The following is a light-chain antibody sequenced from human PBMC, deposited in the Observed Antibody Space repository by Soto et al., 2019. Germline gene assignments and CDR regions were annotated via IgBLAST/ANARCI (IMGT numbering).Light chain of an antibody. CDR2: KAS. J-gene: IGKJ1*01. V-gene: IGKV1-5*03. CDR3: QQYNAYPWT. CDR1: QSISSW. Sequence: DIQMTQSPATLCSCVLDIVTITCRASQSISSWLAWYQQKPGKAPKLLIYKASTLESGVPSNFSGSGSGTEFSLTISSLQPEDFATYYCQQYNAYPWTFGQGTKVDIK.